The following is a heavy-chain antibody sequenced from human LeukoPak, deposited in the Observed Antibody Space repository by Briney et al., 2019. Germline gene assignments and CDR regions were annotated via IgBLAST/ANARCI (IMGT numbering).Heavy chain of an antibody. CDR3: ARHSARYGLEPDFDY. CDR1: GGSISSSSYY. Sequence: SETLSLTCTVSGGSISSSSYYWGLIRQPPGKGLEWIASMSYTGTTYYNPSLKSRVTISVDTSKNQFSLKLSSVTAADTAVYYCARHSARYGLEPDFDYWGQGTLVTVSS. CDR2: MSYTGTT. D-gene: IGHD1-26*01. V-gene: IGHV4-39*01. J-gene: IGHJ4*02.